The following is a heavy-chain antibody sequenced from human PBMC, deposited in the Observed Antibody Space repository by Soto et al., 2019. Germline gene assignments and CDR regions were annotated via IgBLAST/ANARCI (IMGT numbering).Heavy chain of an antibody. V-gene: IGHV3-7*03. Sequence: EVQLVESGGGLVQPGGSLRLSCAASGFTFSSYWMSWVRQAPGKGLEWVANIKQDGSEKYYVDSVKGRITISRDNAKNSLYLQMNSLRAEDTAVYYCAREGHTMIEGGWFDPWGQGTLVTVSS. CDR2: IKQDGSEK. CDR1: GFTFSSYW. CDR3: AREGHTMIEGGWFDP. J-gene: IGHJ5*02. D-gene: IGHD3-22*01.